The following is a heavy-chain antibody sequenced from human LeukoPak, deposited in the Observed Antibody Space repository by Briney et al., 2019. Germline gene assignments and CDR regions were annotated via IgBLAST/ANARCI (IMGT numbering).Heavy chain of an antibody. Sequence: SETLSLTCTVSGGSISSYYWSWIRQPPGKGLEWIGYIYYSGSTNYNPSLKSRVTISVDTSKNQFSLKLSSVTAADTAMYYCARVRTGVDSSGYLDYWGQGTLATVSS. J-gene: IGHJ4*02. CDR3: ARVRTGVDSSGYLDY. CDR1: GGSISSYY. D-gene: IGHD3-22*01. CDR2: IYYSGST. V-gene: IGHV4-59*01.